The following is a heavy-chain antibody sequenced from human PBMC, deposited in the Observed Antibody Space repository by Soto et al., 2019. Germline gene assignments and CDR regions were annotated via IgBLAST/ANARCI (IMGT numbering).Heavy chain of an antibody. CDR1: GGTFSSYA. V-gene: IGHV1-69*12. Sequence: QVQLVQSGAEVKKPGSSVKVSCKASGGTFSSYAISWVRQAPGQGLEWMGGIIPIFGTANYAQKFQGRVTITADESTSTAYMELSSLRSEDTAVSYCARVRANSSVGWFDPWGQGTLVTVSS. CDR3: ARVRANSSVGWFDP. D-gene: IGHD3-22*01. CDR2: IIPIFGTA. J-gene: IGHJ5*02.